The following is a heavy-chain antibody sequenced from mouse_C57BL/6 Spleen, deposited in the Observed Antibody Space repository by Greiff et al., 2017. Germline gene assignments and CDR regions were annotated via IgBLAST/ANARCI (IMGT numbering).Heavy chain of an antibody. V-gene: IGHV1-9*01. Sequence: QVQLQQSGAELMKPGASVKLSCKATGYTFTGYWIEWVKQRPGHGLEWIGEILPGSGSTNYKEKFKGKATFTADTSSNTAYMQLSSLTTEDSAIYYCARKFITTVDDAMDYWGQGTSVTVSS. J-gene: IGHJ4*01. CDR1: GYTFTGYW. CDR2: ILPGSGST. CDR3: ARKFITTVDDAMDY. D-gene: IGHD1-1*01.